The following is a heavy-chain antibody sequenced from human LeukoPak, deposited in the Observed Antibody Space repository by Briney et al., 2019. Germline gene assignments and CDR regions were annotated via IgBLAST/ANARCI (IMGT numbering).Heavy chain of an antibody. V-gene: IGHV3-30*04. CDR1: GFTFSSYA. CDR2: ISFDGSNE. J-gene: IGHJ4*02. Sequence: PGGSLRLSCAASGFTFSSYAMHWVRQAPGKGLEWVASISFDGSNEHYADPVRGRFTISRDKSSDTLYLQMNSLRAEDTAVYYCARDLYSSGWCPFDYWGQGTLVTVSS. CDR3: ARDLYSSGWCPFDY. D-gene: IGHD6-19*01.